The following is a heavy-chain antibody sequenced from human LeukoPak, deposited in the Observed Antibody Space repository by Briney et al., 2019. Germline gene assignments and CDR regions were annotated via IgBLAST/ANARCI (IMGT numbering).Heavy chain of an antibody. D-gene: IGHD6-19*01. J-gene: IGHJ4*02. CDR3: ASGQWTLYYFDY. CDR1: GGSISSYY. CDR2: IYTSGST. Sequence: SETLSLTCTVSGGSISSYYWSWIRQPAGKGLEWIGRIYTSGSTNYNPSLKSRVTMSVDTSENQFSLKLSSVTAADTAVYYCASGQWTLYYFDYWGQGTLVTVSS. V-gene: IGHV4-4*07.